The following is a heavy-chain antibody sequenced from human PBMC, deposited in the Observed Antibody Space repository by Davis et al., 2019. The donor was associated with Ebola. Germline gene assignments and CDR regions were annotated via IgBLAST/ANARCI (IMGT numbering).Heavy chain of an antibody. Sequence: ASVKVSCKASGYTFTSYAMHWVRQAPGQRLEWMGWINAGNGNTIYSQKFQGRVTITRDTSASTAYMELSSLRSEDTAVYYCAGGGVIAPSYYYYYGMDVWGQGTTVTVSS. CDR3: AGGGVIAPSYYYYYGMDV. D-gene: IGHD3-16*01. CDR2: INAGNGNT. J-gene: IGHJ6*02. V-gene: IGHV1-3*01. CDR1: GYTFTSYA.